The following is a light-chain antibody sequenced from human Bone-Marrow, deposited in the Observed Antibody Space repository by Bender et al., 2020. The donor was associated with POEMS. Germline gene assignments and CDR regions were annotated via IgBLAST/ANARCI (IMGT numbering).Light chain of an antibody. Sequence: SYELTKPPSVSVSPGQTATITCSGEKLGEEYACWYQQKPGQSPVVVIYQDTKRPSGIPERFSGYTSGNTASLTISGTQTMDEADYYCQSWGSNTAVFGGGTKLTVL. CDR2: QDT. CDR1: KLGEEY. CDR3: QSWGSNTAV. V-gene: IGLV3-1*01. J-gene: IGLJ2*01.